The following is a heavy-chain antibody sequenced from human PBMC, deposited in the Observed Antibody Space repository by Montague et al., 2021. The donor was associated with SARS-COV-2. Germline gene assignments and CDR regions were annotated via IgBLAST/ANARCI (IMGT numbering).Heavy chain of an antibody. J-gene: IGHJ4*02. D-gene: IGHD2-2*01. V-gene: IGHV3-48*03. CDR3: ARRYCSSTSCTNDY. Sequence: SLRLSCAASGFTFSSYEMNWVRQAPGKGLEWVSYISSSGGTMFYADSVKGRLSISRDNAKNSLYLQMNSLRVEDTAVYYCARRYCSSTSCTNDYWGQGTLVTVSS. CDR2: ISSSGGTM. CDR1: GFTFSSYE.